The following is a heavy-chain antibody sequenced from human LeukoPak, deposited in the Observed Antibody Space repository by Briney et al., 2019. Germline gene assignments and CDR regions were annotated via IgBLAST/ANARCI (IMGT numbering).Heavy chain of an antibody. J-gene: IGHJ4*02. CDR2: VFYSGST. V-gene: IGHV4-59*01. Sequence: SETLSLTCTISGASISDYFWSWVRQPQGKGLEWIGYVFYSGSTTYNPSLNSRVTISMDTSRSQFSLRLSSVTAADTAVYYCASFSGSYFFDYWGPGNLVTVSS. CDR1: GASISDYF. D-gene: IGHD1-26*01. CDR3: ASFSGSYFFDY.